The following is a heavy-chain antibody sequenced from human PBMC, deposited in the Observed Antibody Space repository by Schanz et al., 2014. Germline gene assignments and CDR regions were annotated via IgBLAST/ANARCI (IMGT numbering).Heavy chain of an antibody. CDR2: SSNNIYT. CDR3: AKEEMGIGAHELDY. V-gene: IGHV3-11*05. D-gene: IGHD3-10*01. CDR1: GFTVSSNY. Sequence: VQLVESGGGLIQPGGSLRLSCAASGFTVSSNYMSWVRQAPGKGLEWVSYVSSNNIYTKYADSVRGRFTISRDNSKNTLYLQMNSLRAEDTAIYYCAKEEMGIGAHELDYWGQGTLVTVSS. J-gene: IGHJ4*02.